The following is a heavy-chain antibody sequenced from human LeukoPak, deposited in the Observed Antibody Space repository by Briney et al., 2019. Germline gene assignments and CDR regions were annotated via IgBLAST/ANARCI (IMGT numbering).Heavy chain of an antibody. Sequence: GASVKVSCKASGYTFTGSYMHWVRQAPGQGLEWMGWINPNNGGTIYAQKFQGRVTMTRDTSISTAYMELSSLRSDDTAMYYCAREYCSGRNCYKGFDYWGQGILVSVSS. CDR2: INPNNGGT. CDR3: AREYCSGRNCYKGFDY. J-gene: IGHJ4*02. V-gene: IGHV1-2*02. CDR1: GYTFTGSY. D-gene: IGHD2-15*01.